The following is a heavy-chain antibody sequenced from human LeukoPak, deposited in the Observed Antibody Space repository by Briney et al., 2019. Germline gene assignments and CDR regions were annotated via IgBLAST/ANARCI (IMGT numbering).Heavy chain of an antibody. V-gene: IGHV3-49*04. Sequence: GGSLRLSCTTSGFAFGDYAMSWVRRAPGKGLEWVAFIRSKRYGGTIEYAASVKGKFTISRDDSISTAYLQMNSLRTEDTAVYYCARSIVVVTYYLDYWGQGTLVTVSS. CDR2: IRSKRYGGTI. CDR1: GFAFGDYA. CDR3: ARSIVVVTYYLDY. J-gene: IGHJ4*02. D-gene: IGHD2-21*02.